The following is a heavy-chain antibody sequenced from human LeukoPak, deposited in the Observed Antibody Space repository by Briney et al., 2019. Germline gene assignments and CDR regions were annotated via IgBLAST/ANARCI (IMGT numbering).Heavy chain of an antibody. V-gene: IGHV3-15*01. J-gene: IGHJ4*02. CDR1: GFTFKDAW. D-gene: IGHD3-3*01. Sequence: GGSLRLSCAASGFTFKDAWMNWVRQAPGKGLEWVGRIRSETDGGTADYATPVKGRFTISRDDSKDILYLEVSSLKTEDTAVYYCTTDSIRTKYDFYIDYWGQGILVTVSS. CDR2: IRSETDGGTA. CDR3: TTDSIRTKYDFYIDY.